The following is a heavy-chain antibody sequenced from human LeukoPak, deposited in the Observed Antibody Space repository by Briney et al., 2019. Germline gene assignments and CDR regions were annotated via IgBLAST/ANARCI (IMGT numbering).Heavy chain of an antibody. CDR3: AKEKRQDSNYRRNFDY. D-gene: IGHD4-11*01. CDR2: ISGSGGST. Sequence: QSGGSLRLSCAASGFTFSSYAMSWVRQAPGKGLEWVSAISGSGGSTYYADSVKGRFTISRDNSKNTLYLQMNSLRAEDTAVYYCAKEKRQDSNYRRNFDYWGQGTLVTVSS. J-gene: IGHJ4*02. V-gene: IGHV3-23*01. CDR1: GFTFSSYA.